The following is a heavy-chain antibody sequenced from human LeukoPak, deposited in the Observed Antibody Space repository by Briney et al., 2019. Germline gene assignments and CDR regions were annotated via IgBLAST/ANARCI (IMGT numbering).Heavy chain of an antibody. CDR1: GFTFSSYG. V-gene: IGHV3-30*18. CDR2: ISYDGSNK. CDR3: AKLYDAFDI. J-gene: IGHJ3*02. Sequence: GRSLRLSCAASGFTFSSYGMHWVRQAPGKGLEWVAVISYDGSNKYYADSVKGRFIISRDNSKNTLYLQMNSLRAEDTAVYYCAKLYDAFDIWGQGTMVTVSS.